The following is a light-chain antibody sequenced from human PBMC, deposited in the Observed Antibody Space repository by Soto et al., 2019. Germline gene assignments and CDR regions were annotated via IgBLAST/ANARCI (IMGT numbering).Light chain of an antibody. J-gene: IGKJ5*01. V-gene: IGKV1-39*01. CDR2: AAS. CDR3: QQRYSTPIT. Sequence: DIQMTQSASSLSASVGDRVTITCRASQSISSYLNWYQQKPGKAPNLLIYAASSLQSGVPSRFSGSESGTDGTITISSLKTEDGSTYYCQQRYSTPITFGQGTRLENK. CDR1: QSISSY.